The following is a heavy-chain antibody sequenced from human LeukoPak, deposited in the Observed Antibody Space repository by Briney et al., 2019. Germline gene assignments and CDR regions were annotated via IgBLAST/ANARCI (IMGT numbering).Heavy chain of an antibody. CDR2: ISGSAGST. D-gene: IGHD7-27*01. CDR3: ARDGEPRYWGSGYYYGMDV. Sequence: GGSLRLSCAASGFSFSTYAMNWVRQAPGKRLEWVSSISGSAGSTYYADSVKGRFTISRDNSKNTLSLQMNSLRADDTAVYYCARDGEPRYWGSGYYYGMDVWGQGTTVTVSS. V-gene: IGHV3-23*01. CDR1: GFSFSTYA. J-gene: IGHJ6*02.